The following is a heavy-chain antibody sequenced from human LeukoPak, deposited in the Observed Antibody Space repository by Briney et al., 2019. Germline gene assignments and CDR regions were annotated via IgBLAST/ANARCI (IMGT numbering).Heavy chain of an antibody. J-gene: IGHJ4*02. D-gene: IGHD2-2*01. CDR2: INPNSGNT. Sequence: ASVKVSCKTSGYTFTSYDINWVRQATGQGLEWLGWINPNSGNTRYAQKFQGKVTMTRNTAISTAYMELSNLRSDDTAVYYCARAPSRGYCVSSSCYVGNWGQGTLVTVSS. CDR3: ARAPSRGYCVSSSCYVGN. V-gene: IGHV1-8*01. CDR1: GYTFTSYD.